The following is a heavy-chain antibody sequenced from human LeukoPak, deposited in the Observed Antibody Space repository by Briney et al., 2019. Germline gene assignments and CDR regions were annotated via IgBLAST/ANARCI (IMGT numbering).Heavy chain of an antibody. V-gene: IGHV1-69*01. Sequence: SVTVSCKASGGTFSSYAISWVRQAPGQGLEWMGGIIPIFGTANYAQKFQGRVTITADESTSTAYMELSSLRSEDTAVYYCARDLARGYDFWSGYAPSADYYGMDVWGQGTTVTVSS. CDR2: IIPIFGTA. J-gene: IGHJ6*02. CDR1: GGTFSSYA. CDR3: ARDLARGYDFWSGYAPSADYYGMDV. D-gene: IGHD3-3*01.